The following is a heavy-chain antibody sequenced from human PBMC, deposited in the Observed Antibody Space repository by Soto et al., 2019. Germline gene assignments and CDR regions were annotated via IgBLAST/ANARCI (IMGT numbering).Heavy chain of an antibody. CDR1: GFTFSSYA. CDR3: AGVYGTIDY. CDR2: ISYDGSNK. J-gene: IGHJ4*02. D-gene: IGHD4-17*01. V-gene: IGHV3-30-3*01. Sequence: GGSLRLSCAASGFTFSSYAMHWVRQAPGKGLEWVAVISYDGSNKYYADSVKGRFTISRDNSKNTLYLQMNSLRAEDTAVYYCAGVYGTIDYWGQGTLVTVSS.